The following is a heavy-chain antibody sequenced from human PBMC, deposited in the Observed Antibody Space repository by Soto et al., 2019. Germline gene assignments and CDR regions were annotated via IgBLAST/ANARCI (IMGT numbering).Heavy chain of an antibody. CDR1: GGSMSNYY. CDR2: IYYIGST. J-gene: IGHJ5*02. D-gene: IGHD1-26*01. CDR3: ARGYSPALGAPWARVNWFDP. V-gene: IGHV4-59*01. Sequence: QVQLQESGPGRVKASETLSLTCTVSGGSMSNYYWSWIRQPPGKGLEWTGYIYYIGSTNYNPSLTSPVTMSVDTSRNQLSLNLTSVTAADTALYYCARGYSPALGAPWARVNWFDPWGQGTLVTVSS.